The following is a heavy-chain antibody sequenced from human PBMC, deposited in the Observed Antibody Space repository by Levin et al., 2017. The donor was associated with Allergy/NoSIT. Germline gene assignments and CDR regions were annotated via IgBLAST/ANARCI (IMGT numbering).Heavy chain of an antibody. D-gene: IGHD1-7*01. CDR2: ISYSGST. CDR3: AREGGTRGYFES. Sequence: SETLSLTCNVSRGSIISGTYYWSWIRQLPEKGLEWIGSISYSGSTNYNPSLKSRATITRDTSKNQFSLKLTSVTAADPAVYFCAREGGTRGYFESWGQGILVTVSS. J-gene: IGHJ4*02. V-gene: IGHV4-31*03. CDR1: RGSIISGTYY.